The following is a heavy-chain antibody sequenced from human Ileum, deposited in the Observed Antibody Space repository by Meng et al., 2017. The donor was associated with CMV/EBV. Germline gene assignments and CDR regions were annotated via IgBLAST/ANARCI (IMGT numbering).Heavy chain of an antibody. D-gene: IGHD7-27*01. CDR2: SNPNNGGT. CDR1: GYTFTGSY. Sequence: QVQLGLSGVKVRTPGASVKVSCKTSGYTFTGSYLTGVRQATGQGLEWLGYSNPNNGGTKCSQMFQCRVTMTRDTSITTAYMELTRLAYDDTAMYYWSVHLYPRPGVYWGQGTLVTVSS. V-gene: IGHV1-2*02. CDR3: SVHLYPRPGVY. J-gene: IGHJ4*02.